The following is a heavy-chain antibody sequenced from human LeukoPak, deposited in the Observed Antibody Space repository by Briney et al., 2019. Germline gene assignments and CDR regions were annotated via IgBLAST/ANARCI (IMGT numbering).Heavy chain of an antibody. CDR3: ARDAVPGYSSGWATDY. Sequence: RGSPRLSCAASGFSVSSNYINWVRQAPGKGLEWVSVSYSGGSTYYADSVKGRITISRDNSKNTLYLQMNSLRAEDTAVYYCARDAVPGYSSGWATDYWGQGTMVTDSS. CDR1: GFSVSSNY. V-gene: IGHV3-66*01. D-gene: IGHD6-19*01. J-gene: IGHJ4*02. CDR2: SYSGGST.